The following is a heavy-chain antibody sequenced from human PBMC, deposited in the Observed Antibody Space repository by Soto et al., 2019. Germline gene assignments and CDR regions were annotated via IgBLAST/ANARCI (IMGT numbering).Heavy chain of an antibody. V-gene: IGHV3-30*18. Sequence: GGSLRLSCAASGFTFSSYGMHWVRQAPGKGLEWVAVISYDGSNKYYADSVKGRFTISRDNSKNTLYLQMNSLRAEDTAVYYCAKDPGLAPKYSYVNWFDPWGQGTLVTVSS. CDR3: AKDPGLAPKYSYVNWFDP. CDR1: GFTFSSYG. D-gene: IGHD5-18*01. J-gene: IGHJ5*02. CDR2: ISYDGSNK.